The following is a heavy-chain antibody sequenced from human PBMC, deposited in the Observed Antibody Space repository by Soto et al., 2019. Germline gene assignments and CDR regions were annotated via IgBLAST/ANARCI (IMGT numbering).Heavy chain of an antibody. J-gene: IGHJ4*02. Sequence: GSGPTLVNPTQTLTLTCTFSGFSLSTSGVGVGWIRQPPGKALEWLAIIYWDDDKRYSPSLESRLTITRDTSKTQVVLTMTNMDPVDTATYYCAHRLHQVGVSVVLPAAWGYWGQGTLVTVSS. D-gene: IGHD2-2*01. CDR2: IYWDDDK. CDR1: GFSLSTSGVG. CDR3: AHRLHQVGVSVVLPAAWGY. V-gene: IGHV2-5*02.